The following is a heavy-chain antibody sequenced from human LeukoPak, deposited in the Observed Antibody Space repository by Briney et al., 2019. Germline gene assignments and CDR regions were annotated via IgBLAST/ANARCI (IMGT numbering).Heavy chain of an antibody. Sequence: GSLRLSCAASGFTFSSYWMHWVRQAPGKGLVWVSRINSDGSSTSYADSVKGRFTISRDNAKNTLYLQMNSLRAEDTAVYYCARGSGWFYFDYWGQGTLDTVSS. V-gene: IGHV3-74*01. CDR1: GFTFSSYW. CDR2: INSDGSST. CDR3: ARGSGWFYFDY. J-gene: IGHJ4*02. D-gene: IGHD6-19*01.